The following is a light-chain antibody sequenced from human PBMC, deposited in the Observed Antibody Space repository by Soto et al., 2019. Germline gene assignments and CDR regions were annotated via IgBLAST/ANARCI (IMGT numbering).Light chain of an antibody. J-gene: IGKJ4*01. CDR3: QHYNNLWG. CDR2: GSS. Sequence: EIVMTQSPATLSVSPGERVTLSCRASQSVRSNLAWYQQKPGQVPRVLIYGSSTRAIGIPDRFSDSGSGTHFTLTISSLQSEDFAVYYCQHYNNLWGFGGGTKVEIK. V-gene: IGKV3-15*01. CDR1: QSVRSN.